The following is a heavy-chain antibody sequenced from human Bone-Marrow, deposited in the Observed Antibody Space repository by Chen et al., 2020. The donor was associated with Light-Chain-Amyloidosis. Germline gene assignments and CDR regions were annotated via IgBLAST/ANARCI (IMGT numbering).Heavy chain of an antibody. CDR3: AREGRSGNSNPFDY. Sequence: QVQLVQSGAEVKKPGSSVKVSCKASGGTFSTYAFSWVRQAPGQGLEWMGGITTMFATAHYTQNFQGRVTITADESTSTTYMELRSLRFEDTAIYYCAREGRSGNSNPFDYWGQGTLVTVSS. V-gene: IGHV1-69*01. D-gene: IGHD3-3*01. J-gene: IGHJ4*02. CDR2: ITTMFATA. CDR1: GGTFSTYA.